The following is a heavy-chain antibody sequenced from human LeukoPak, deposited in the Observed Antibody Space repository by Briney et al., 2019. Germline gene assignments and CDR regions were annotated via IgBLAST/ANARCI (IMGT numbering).Heavy chain of an antibody. CDR2: TYYRSKWYN. J-gene: IGHJ4*02. CDR3: ARSNSNYGSSTFDY. V-gene: IGHV6-1*01. D-gene: IGHD4-11*01. CDR1: GDSVSINSAA. Sequence: SQTLSLTSAISGDSVSINSAAWNWLRQSPSRGLEWLGRTYYRSKWYNDYAVSVKSRITINPDTSKNQFSLQLNSVTPEDTAVYYCARSNSNYGSSTFDYWGQGTLVTVSS.